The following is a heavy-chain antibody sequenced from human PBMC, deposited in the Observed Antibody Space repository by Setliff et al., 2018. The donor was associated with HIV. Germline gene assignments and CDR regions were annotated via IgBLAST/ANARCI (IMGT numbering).Heavy chain of an antibody. J-gene: IGHJ3*02. CDR1: GYSISSGFY. CDR2: IFHSGNT. Sequence: PSETLSLTCNVSGYSISSGFYWGWIRQPPGKGLEWIGNIFHSGNTDQNPSLKSRVTMSVETSENQFSLRLNSVAAADTAVYYCARRTIWGDAFDSWGRGTMVTVSS. D-gene: IGHD3-16*01. CDR3: ARRTIWGDAFDS. V-gene: IGHV4-38-2*02.